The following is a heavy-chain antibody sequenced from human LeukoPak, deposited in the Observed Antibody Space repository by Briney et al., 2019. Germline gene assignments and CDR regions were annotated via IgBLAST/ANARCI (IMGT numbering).Heavy chain of an antibody. J-gene: IGHJ6*02. D-gene: IGHD3-9*01. V-gene: IGHV5-51*01. CDR3: ARSDGYYDILTGYLSYYYYGMDV. Sequence: GESLKISCKGSGYSFTSYWIGWVRQMPGKGLEWRGIIYPGDSDTRYSPSFQGQVTISADKSISTAYLQWSSLKASDTAMYYCARSDGYYDILTGYLSYYYYGMDVWGQGTTVTVSS. CDR2: IYPGDSDT. CDR1: GYSFTSYW.